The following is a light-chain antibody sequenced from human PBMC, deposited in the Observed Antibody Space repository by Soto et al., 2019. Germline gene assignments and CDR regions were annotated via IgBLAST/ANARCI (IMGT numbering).Light chain of an antibody. CDR1: QRISTH. Sequence: DIQLTQSPSSLSASLGDTVTITCRASQRISTHLNWYQDRPGKAPRLLIFDTSGLQGGVRSRFSGSKSGPEFNLTLRGIPPDDFACYYCEQSYSEHPLSFDGGTKVEIK. J-gene: IGKJ4*01. CDR2: DTS. CDR3: EQSYSEHPLS. V-gene: IGKV1-39*01.